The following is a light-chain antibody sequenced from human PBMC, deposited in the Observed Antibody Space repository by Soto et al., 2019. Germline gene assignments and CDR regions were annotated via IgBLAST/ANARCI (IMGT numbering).Light chain of an antibody. Sequence: SALTQPASVSGSPGQSITISCTGTSSDVGGYNYVSWYQQHPGKAPKLMIYDVSNRPSGVSNRFSGSKSGNTASLTISGLQAVDEADYHCSSYTSSSTVVFGGGTKLTVL. J-gene: IGLJ2*01. CDR2: DVS. CDR1: SSDVGGYNY. CDR3: SSYTSSSTVV. V-gene: IGLV2-14*01.